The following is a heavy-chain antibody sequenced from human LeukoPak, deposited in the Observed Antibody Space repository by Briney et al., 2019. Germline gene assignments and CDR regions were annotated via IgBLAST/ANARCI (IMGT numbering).Heavy chain of an antibody. Sequence: GRALRLSCEAAGFAFKTYSMHWVRQAPGKGLEWVAAIWPDGSNEYYANSVKGRFFISRDNSKNTLCLQMNSLRVDDTAVYYCARELAVWGQGTLVTVSS. CDR2: IWPDGSNE. CDR3: ARELAV. V-gene: IGHV3-33*01. CDR1: GFAFKTYS. J-gene: IGHJ4*02.